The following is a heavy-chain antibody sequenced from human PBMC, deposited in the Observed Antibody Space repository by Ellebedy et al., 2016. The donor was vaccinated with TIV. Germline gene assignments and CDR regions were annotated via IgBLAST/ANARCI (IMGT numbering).Heavy chain of an antibody. J-gene: IGHJ6*02. V-gene: IGHV1-69*13. D-gene: IGHD3-10*01. CDR2: IIPIFGTA. Sequence: ASVKVSCKASGGTFSRYAISWVRQAPGQGLEWMGGIIPIFGTANYAQKFQGRVTITADESTSTAYMELSSLRSEDTAVYYCAKGAIWFGAFGVDVWGHGTAVTVSS. CDR1: GGTFSRYA. CDR3: AKGAIWFGAFGVDV.